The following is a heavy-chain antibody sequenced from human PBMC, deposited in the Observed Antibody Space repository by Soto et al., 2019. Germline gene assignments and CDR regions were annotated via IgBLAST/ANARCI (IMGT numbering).Heavy chain of an antibody. Sequence: RTCTVSGGSISSYYWSWIRQPPGKGLEWIGYIYYSGSTNYNPSLKSRVTISVDTSKNQFSLKLSSVTAADTAVYYCARVGVGATYFDYWGQGTLVTVSS. D-gene: IGHD1-26*01. V-gene: IGHV4-59*01. CDR3: ARVGVGATYFDY. J-gene: IGHJ4*02. CDR2: IYYSGST. CDR1: GGSISSYY.